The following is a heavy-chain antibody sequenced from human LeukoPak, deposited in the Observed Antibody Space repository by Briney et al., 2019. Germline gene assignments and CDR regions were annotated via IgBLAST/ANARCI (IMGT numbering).Heavy chain of an antibody. Sequence: SETLSLTCTVSGGSISSYYWSWIRQPPGKGLEWIGYIYYSGSTNYNPSLKSRVTISVDTSKNQFSLKLSSVTAADTAVYYCARSPGIAAAGTYYYYGMDVWGQGTTVTVSS. V-gene: IGHV4-59*08. CDR1: GGSISSYY. J-gene: IGHJ6*02. CDR2: IYYSGST. CDR3: ARSPGIAAAGTYYYYGMDV. D-gene: IGHD6-13*01.